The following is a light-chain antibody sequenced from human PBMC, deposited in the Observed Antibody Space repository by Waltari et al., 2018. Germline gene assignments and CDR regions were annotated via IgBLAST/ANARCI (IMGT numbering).Light chain of an antibody. Sequence: DIEMTQSPDSLAVSLGERATINCKSSQNILHSSNNKNYLAWYQQKPGQPPKLLIYWASVREAGVPDRFSGSGSGTDFTLTISGLRAEDVAVYYCQQYYTSLLSFGPGTKVNIK. J-gene: IGKJ3*01. CDR3: QQYYTSLLS. CDR1: QNILHSSNNKNY. CDR2: WAS. V-gene: IGKV4-1*01.